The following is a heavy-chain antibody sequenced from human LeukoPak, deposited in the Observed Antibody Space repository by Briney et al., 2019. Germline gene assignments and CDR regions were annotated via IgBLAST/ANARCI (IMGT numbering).Heavy chain of an antibody. CDR3: AKDLILVLPAAYDY. V-gene: IGHV3-23*01. J-gene: IGHJ4*02. Sequence: AGGSLRLSCAASGSFSSYVMTWVRQAPGRGPEWVSTLSASGGSTYYADSVKGRFTISRDNSKNTLYLQMSSLRAEDTAVYFCAKDLILVLPAAYDYWGEGTLVTVS. CDR1: GSFSSYV. D-gene: IGHD2-2*01. CDR2: LSASGGST.